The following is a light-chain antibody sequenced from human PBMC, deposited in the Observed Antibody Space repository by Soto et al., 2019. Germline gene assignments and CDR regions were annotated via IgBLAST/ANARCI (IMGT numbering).Light chain of an antibody. Sequence: PGERATLSCTASQSVSSSYLAWHQQKPGQAPRLLIYDTSSRATGIPDRFSGSGSGTDFTLTISRLEPKDFAVYYCQQYGSSPLTFGGGTKVDIK. V-gene: IGKV3-20*01. J-gene: IGKJ4*02. CDR1: QSVSSSY. CDR2: DTS. CDR3: QQYGSSPLT.